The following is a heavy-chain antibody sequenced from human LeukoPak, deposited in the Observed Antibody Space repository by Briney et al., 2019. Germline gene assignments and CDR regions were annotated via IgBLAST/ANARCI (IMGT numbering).Heavy chain of an antibody. CDR2: IYYSGST. J-gene: IGHJ4*02. CDR1: GGSISSYY. D-gene: IGHD4-17*01. V-gene: IGHV4-59*08. CDR3: ARQRLYGALNFFDY. Sequence: PSETLSLTCTVSGGSISSYYWSWIRQPPGKGLEWIGYIYYSGSTNYNPSLKSRVTISVDTSENQFSLKLSSVTAADTAVYYCARQRLYGALNFFDYWGQGTLVTVSS.